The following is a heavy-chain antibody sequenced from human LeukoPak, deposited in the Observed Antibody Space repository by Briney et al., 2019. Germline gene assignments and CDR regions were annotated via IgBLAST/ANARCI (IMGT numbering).Heavy chain of an antibody. CDR2: MYSGGKT. CDR1: GVTVSSNY. D-gene: IGHD1-26*01. V-gene: IGHV3-53*01. J-gene: IGHJ4*02. CDR3: ATRAYVGYFDY. Sequence: GGSLRLSCAVSGVTVSSNYLSWVRQAPGKGLEWLSMMYSGGKTAYADSVKGRCTISRDNSEDTLYLQMNSLSADDTAVYYCATRAYVGYFDYWGQGTLVTVSS.